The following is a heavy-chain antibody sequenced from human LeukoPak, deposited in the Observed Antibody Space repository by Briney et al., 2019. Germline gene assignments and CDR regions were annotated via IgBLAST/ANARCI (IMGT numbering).Heavy chain of an antibody. CDR1: GYSISSGYY. D-gene: IGHD4-17*01. Sequence: PSETPSLTCAVSGYSISSGYYWGWIRQTPGKGLEWIGSLYHSGSTYYNPFLKSRVTMSVDTSKNQFSLKVTSVTAADTAVYYCARDYGTYFDYWGQGTLVTVSS. V-gene: IGHV4-38-2*02. J-gene: IGHJ4*02. CDR2: LYHSGST. CDR3: ARDYGTYFDY.